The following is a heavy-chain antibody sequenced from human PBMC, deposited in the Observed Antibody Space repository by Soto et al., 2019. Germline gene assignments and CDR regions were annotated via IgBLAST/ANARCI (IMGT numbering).Heavy chain of an antibody. CDR1: GGSISSYY. CDR2: IYYSGST. J-gene: IGHJ5*02. D-gene: IGHD3-3*02. Sequence: SETLSLTCTVSGGSISSYYWSWIRQPPGKGLEWIGYIYYSGSTNYNPSLKSRVTISVDTSKNQFSLKLSSVTAADTAVYYCARAHFWSGYYLNWFDPWGQGTLVTVSS. CDR3: ARAHFWSGYYLNWFDP. V-gene: IGHV4-59*01.